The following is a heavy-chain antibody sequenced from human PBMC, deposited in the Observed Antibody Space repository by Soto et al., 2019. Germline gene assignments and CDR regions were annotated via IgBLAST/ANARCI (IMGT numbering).Heavy chain of an antibody. V-gene: IGHV4-39*02. D-gene: IGHD6-19*01. J-gene: IGHJ4*02. CDR1: GGSINSYDSF. CDR3: AKVLYSSGSIYDS. Sequence: SETLSLTCSVSGGSINSYDSFWCWFRHSPGKGLEWIGSLYYGGSTFYNPSLKSRVTISLDTSKNTVDLQMSSLRADDTAVYYCAKVLYSSGSIYDSWGQGTLVTVSS. CDR2: LYYGGST.